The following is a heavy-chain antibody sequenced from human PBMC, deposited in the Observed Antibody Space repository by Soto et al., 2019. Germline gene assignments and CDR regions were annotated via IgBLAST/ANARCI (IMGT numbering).Heavy chain of an antibody. V-gene: IGHV4-31*03. J-gene: IGHJ5*02. CDR2: IYYSGST. CDR3: ARLIEFEYSSSRWFDP. Sequence: SETLDLTCTVSGGSISSGGYYWSWIRQHPGKGLEWIGYIYYSGSTYYNPSLKSRVTISVDTSKNQFPLKLSSVTAADTAVYYCARLIEFEYSSSRWFDPWGQGTLVTVSS. CDR1: GGSISSGGYY. D-gene: IGHD6-6*01.